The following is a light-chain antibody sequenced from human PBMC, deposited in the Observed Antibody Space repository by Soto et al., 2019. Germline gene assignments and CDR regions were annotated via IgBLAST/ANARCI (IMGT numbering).Light chain of an antibody. V-gene: IGKV3-20*01. J-gene: IGKJ1*01. Sequence: IVLTQYPGTLSLSPGERATLSCSASQSVSSSYLAWYQQKTGQAPRLLIYGESSRATGIPDRLSGSGSGTDFTITISRLEPEDFAVYYCQQYGSSPQTFGQVTKVDIK. CDR3: QQYGSSPQT. CDR2: GES. CDR1: QSVSSSY.